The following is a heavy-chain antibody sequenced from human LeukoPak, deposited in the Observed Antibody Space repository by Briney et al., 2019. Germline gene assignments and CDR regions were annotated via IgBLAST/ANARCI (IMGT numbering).Heavy chain of an antibody. Sequence: SETLSLTCAVYGGSFSDYYWTWIRQPPGKGLEWIGEITHSGSTNYNPSLKSRVTISVDTSKNQFSLKVNSVTAADTAIYYCASGPVDYYTSGSFLKWGQGTMVTVSS. V-gene: IGHV4-34*01. CDR2: ITHSGST. D-gene: IGHD3-10*01. J-gene: IGHJ3*01. CDR1: GGSFSDYY. CDR3: ASGPVDYYTSGSFLK.